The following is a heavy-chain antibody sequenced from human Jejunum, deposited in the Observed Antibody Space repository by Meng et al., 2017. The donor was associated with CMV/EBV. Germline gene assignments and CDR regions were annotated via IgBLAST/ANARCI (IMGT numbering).Heavy chain of an antibody. J-gene: IGHJ4*02. Sequence: SLTCTVAGDSVTTRGHFWSWLRQSPGKGLEWIRYISYSATTQYNPSFRSRVSILLDASNSQFSLRLTSVTVADTAIYFCARGYSDFDYWGQGTLVTVSS. CDR3: ARGYSDFDY. D-gene: IGHD5-18*01. CDR1: GDSVTTRGHF. V-gene: IGHV4-61*08. CDR2: ISYSATT.